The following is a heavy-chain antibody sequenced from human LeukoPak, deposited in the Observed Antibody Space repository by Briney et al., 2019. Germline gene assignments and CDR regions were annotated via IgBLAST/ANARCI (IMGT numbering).Heavy chain of an antibody. J-gene: IGHJ4*02. CDR1: GFTFSSYG. D-gene: IGHD1-26*01. Sequence: PGGSLRLSCAASGFTFSSYGMHWVRQAPGKGLEWVAFIRYDGSNKYYADSVKGRFTISRDNSKNTLYLQMNSLRAEDTAVYYCARGYSGSSLPALFDYWGQGTLVTVSS. CDR3: ARGYSGSSLPALFDY. CDR2: IRYDGSNK. V-gene: IGHV3-30*02.